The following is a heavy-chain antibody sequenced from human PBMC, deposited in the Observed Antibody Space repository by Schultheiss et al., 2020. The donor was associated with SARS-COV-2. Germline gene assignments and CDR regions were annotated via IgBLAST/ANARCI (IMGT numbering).Heavy chain of an antibody. J-gene: IGHJ4*02. D-gene: IGHD6-13*01. Sequence: GSLRLSCTVSGGSISSYYWSWIRQPPGKGLEWIGYIYYSGSTNYNPSLKSRVTISVDTSKNQFSLKLSSVTAADTAVYYCARRYSSSWYDNYYFDYWGQGTLVTVSS. CDR3: ARRYSSSWYDNYYFDY. CDR1: GGSISSYY. V-gene: IGHV4-59*08. CDR2: IYYSGST.